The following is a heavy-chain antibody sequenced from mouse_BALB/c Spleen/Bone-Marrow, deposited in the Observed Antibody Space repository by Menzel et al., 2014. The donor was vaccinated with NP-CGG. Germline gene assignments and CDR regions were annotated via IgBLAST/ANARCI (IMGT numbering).Heavy chain of an antibody. CDR3: TRIYGNFEAMDY. J-gene: IGHJ4*01. V-gene: IGHV2-6-4*01. CDR2: IWGGGST. D-gene: IGHD2-1*01. CDR1: GFSLSRYS. Sequence: VKLQESGPGLVAPSQSLSIPCTVSGFSLSRYSVHWVRPPPGRGLEWLGMIWGGGSTDYNSALKSRLIISKDNSKSQVFLEMNSLQTDDTAMYYCTRIYGNFEAMDYWGQGTSVTVSS.